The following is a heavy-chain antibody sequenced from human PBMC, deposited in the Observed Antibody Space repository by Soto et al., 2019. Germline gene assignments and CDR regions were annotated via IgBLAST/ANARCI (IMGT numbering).Heavy chain of an antibody. V-gene: IGHV3-48*03. Sequence: GGSLRLSCAVSGFTFSNYEMNWVRQAPGKGLEWVSYISSTGSHIYCTDSVKGRFTISRDNALYLQMNSLRADDTAVYYCARENYDSSGYFLDYWGQGTLVTVSS. CDR2: ISSTGSHI. CDR1: GFTFSNYE. D-gene: IGHD3-22*01. CDR3: ARENYDSSGYFLDY. J-gene: IGHJ4*02.